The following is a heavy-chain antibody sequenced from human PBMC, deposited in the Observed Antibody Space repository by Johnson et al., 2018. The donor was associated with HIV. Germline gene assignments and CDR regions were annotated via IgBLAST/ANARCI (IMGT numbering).Heavy chain of an antibody. Sequence: QVQLVESGGGVVQPGRSLRLSCAASGFTFSSYGMHWVRQAPGKGLEWVTVISYDGSDTYYADSVKGRFTISRDSSKNTLYLQMNSLRAEDTAVYYCALGGSWYAFDIWGQGTMVTVSS. CDR1: GFTFSSYG. V-gene: IGHV3-30*03. D-gene: IGHD2-15*01. CDR2: ISYDGSDT. CDR3: ALGGSWYAFDI. J-gene: IGHJ3*02.